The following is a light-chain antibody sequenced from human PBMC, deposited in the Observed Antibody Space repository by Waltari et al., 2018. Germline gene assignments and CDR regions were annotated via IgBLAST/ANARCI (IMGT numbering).Light chain of an antibody. V-gene: IGKV1-39*01. CDR2: AAS. J-gene: IGKJ5*01. CDR3: QKSYSTTMT. CDR1: QSISSY. Sequence: DIQMTQSPSSLSASVGDRVTITCRASQSISSYFNWYQPQPGKAPKLLIYAASSLQSGVPSRFSGSGSGTDFTLTISRLEPEDFASYYCQKSYSTTMTFGQGTRLEIK.